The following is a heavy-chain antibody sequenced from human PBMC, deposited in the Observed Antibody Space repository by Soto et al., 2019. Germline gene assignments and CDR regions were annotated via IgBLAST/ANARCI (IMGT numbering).Heavy chain of an antibody. CDR1: GFTFSSDA. D-gene: IGHD2-2*01. Sequence: EVQLLESGGGLVQPGGSLRLSCAASGFTFSSDAINWVRQAPGKGLEWVSTISGSGDNTYYADSVKGRFTISRDNSKHAVSLKMIPLRAEENRAYDCAKSGQSSEANMDVRGQGTT. J-gene: IGHJ6*02. CDR3: AKSGQSSEANMDV. CDR2: ISGSGDNT. V-gene: IGHV3-23*01.